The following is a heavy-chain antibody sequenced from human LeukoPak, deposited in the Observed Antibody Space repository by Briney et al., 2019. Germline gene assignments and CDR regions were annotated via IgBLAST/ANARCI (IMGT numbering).Heavy chain of an antibody. J-gene: IGHJ4*02. D-gene: IGHD6-19*01. CDR3: ARVVSSGWYPFDY. CDR2: INHSGST. V-gene: IGHV4-34*01. Sequence: SETLSLTCAVYGGSFSGYYWSWIRQPPGKGLEWIGEINHSGSTNYNPSLKSRVTISVDTSKNQFSLKLSSVTAADTAVYYCARVVSSGWYPFDYRGQGTLVTVPS. CDR1: GGSFSGYY.